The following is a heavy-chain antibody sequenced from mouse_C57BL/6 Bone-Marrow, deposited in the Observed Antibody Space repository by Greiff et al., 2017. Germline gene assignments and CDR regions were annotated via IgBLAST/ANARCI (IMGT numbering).Heavy chain of an antibody. Sequence: EVMLVESGGGLVKPGGSLKLSCAASGFTFSSYAMSWVRQTPEKRLEWVATISDGGSYTYYPDNVKGRFTISRDNAKNNLYLQMSHLKSEDTAMYYCARYYYGSMCAYWGQGTLVTVYA. D-gene: IGHD1-1*01. J-gene: IGHJ3*01. V-gene: IGHV5-4*03. CDR1: GFTFSSYA. CDR3: ARYYYGSMCAY. CDR2: ISDGGSYT.